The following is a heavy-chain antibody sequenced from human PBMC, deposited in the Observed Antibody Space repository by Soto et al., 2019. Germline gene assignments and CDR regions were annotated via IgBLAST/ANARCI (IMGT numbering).Heavy chain of an antibody. V-gene: IGHV2-26*01. CDR3: ARMWSLGYCSSTSCLRFDP. CDR2: IFSNDEK. CDR1: GFSLSNARMG. Sequence: QVTLKESGPVLVKPTETLTLTCTVSGFSLSNARMGVSWIRQPPGKALEWLAHIFSNDEKSYSTSLKSRLTISKDTSKSQVVLTMTNMDPVDTATYYCARMWSLGYCSSTSCLRFDPWGQGTLVTVSS. J-gene: IGHJ5*02. D-gene: IGHD2-2*01.